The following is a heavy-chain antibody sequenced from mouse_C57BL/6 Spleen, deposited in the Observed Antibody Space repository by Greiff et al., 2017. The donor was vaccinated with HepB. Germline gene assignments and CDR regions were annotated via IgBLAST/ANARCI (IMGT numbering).Heavy chain of an antibody. D-gene: IGHD1-1*01. J-gene: IGHJ4*01. CDR1: GFSLSTSGMG. CDR3: ARTHYYGSSLYAMDY. Sequence: QVTLKVSGPGILQSSQTLSLTCSFSGFSLSTSGMGVSWIRQPSGKGLEWLAHIYWDDDKHYNPSLKSRLTISKDTSRNQVFLKITSVDTADTATYNCARTHYYGSSLYAMDYWGQGTSVTVSS. CDR2: IYWDDDK. V-gene: IGHV8-12*01.